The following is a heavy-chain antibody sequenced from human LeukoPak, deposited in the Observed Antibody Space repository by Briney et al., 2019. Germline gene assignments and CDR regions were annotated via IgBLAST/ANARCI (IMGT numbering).Heavy chain of an antibody. CDR3: ARAGYCSSTSCPSHYYYGMDV. CDR1: GFTFSSYE. Sequence: GSLRPSCAASGFTFSSYEMNWVRQAPGKGLEWVSYISSSGSTIYYADSVKGRFTISRDNAKNSLYLQMNSLRAEDTAVYYCARAGYCSSTSCPSHYYYGMDVWGKGTTVTVSS. CDR2: ISSSGSTI. J-gene: IGHJ6*04. V-gene: IGHV3-48*03. D-gene: IGHD2-2*01.